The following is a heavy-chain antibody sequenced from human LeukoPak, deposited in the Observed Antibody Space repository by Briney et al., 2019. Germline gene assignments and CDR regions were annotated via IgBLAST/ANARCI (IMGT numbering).Heavy chain of an antibody. V-gene: IGHV3-74*01. CDR1: GFPFTNYW. D-gene: IGHD5-12*01. CDR2: INTDGSSF. J-gene: IGHJ4*02. Sequence: LGGSLRLSCAVSGFPFTNYWMDWVRQVPGKGLVWVARINTDGSSFNYADSVKGRFTISRDNSKNTPYLQMNSLRAEDTAVYYCAKDGDGATSFDYWGQGTLVTVSS. CDR3: AKDGDGATSFDY.